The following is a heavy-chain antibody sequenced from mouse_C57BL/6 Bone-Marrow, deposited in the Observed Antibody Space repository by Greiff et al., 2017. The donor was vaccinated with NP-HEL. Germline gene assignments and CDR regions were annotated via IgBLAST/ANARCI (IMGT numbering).Heavy chain of an antibody. V-gene: IGHV1-76*01. Sequence: QVQLKQSGAELVRPGASVKLSCKASGYTFTDYYINWVKQRPGQGLEWIARIYPGSGNTYYNEKFKGKATLTAEKSSSTAYMQLSSLTSEDSAVYFCARFQTAQAKDYWGQGTTLTVSS. J-gene: IGHJ2*01. CDR1: GYTFTDYY. D-gene: IGHD3-2*02. CDR2: IYPGSGNT. CDR3: ARFQTAQAKDY.